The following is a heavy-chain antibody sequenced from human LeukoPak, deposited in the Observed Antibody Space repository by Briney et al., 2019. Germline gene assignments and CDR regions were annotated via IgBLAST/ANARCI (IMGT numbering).Heavy chain of an antibody. CDR3: AKNGERGSYFDY. V-gene: IGHV1-69*04. Sequence: SVKVSCKASGGTFSSYAISWMRQAPGQGLEWMGRIIPIFGIANYAQKFQGRVTITADKSTSTAYMELSSLRSEDTAVYYCAKNGERGSYFDYWGQGTLVTVSS. CDR1: GGTFSSYA. CDR2: IIPIFGIA. D-gene: IGHD3-16*01. J-gene: IGHJ4*02.